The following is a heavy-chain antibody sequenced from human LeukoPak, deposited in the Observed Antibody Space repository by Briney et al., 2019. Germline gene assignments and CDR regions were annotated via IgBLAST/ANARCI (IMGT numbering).Heavy chain of an antibody. V-gene: IGHV3-48*01. CDR3: ARDHSSGWYLGWFDP. J-gene: IGHJ5*02. CDR1: GFTFSSYA. Sequence: QPGGSLRLSCAASGFTFSSYAMSWVRQAPGKGLEWVSYISSSSSTIYYADSVKGRFTISRDNAKNSLYLQMNSLRAEDTAVYYCARDHSSGWYLGWFDPWGQGTLVTVSS. CDR2: ISSSSSTI. D-gene: IGHD6-19*01.